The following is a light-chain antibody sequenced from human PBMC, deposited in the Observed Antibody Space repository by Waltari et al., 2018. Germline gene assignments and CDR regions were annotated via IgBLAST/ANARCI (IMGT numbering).Light chain of an antibody. CDR1: QSLLHRDGYNY. Sequence: DIAMTQSPLFLPVTPVEPASISCRSSQSLLHRDGYNYLDWYLQKPGQSPHLLIYWGSTRASGVPDRFSGSGSGTDFTLEISRVEADDVGIYYCMQALHTPFTFGPGTTVDFK. V-gene: IGKV2-28*01. J-gene: IGKJ3*01. CDR2: WGS. CDR3: MQALHTPFT.